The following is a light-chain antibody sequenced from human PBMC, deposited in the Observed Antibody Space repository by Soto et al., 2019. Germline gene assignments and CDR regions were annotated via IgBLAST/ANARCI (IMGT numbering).Light chain of an antibody. V-gene: IGKV1-39*01. CDR2: AAS. Sequence: DIQVPQSPSTLSASVGDRVTITCRASQSIGSWLAWYQQKPGKAPKLLIYAASSLQTGVPSRFSASGSGTDFTLTISSLQPEDFATYYCQQSYSIPITFGQGTRLEIK. CDR1: QSIGSW. J-gene: IGKJ5*01. CDR3: QQSYSIPIT.